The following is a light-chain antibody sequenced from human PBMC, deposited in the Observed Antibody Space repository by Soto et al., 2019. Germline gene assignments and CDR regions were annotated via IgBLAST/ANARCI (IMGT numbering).Light chain of an antibody. J-gene: IGLJ1*01. CDR3: TSYTRDTALV. CDR1: SGDVGTYNY. V-gene: IGLV2-14*01. CDR2: EVS. Sequence: QSVLTQPASVSGSPGQSITISCTGTSGDVGTYNYVSWYQHHPGKAPKLIIYEVSNRPSGVSNRFSGSKSGSTASLTISGLQAEDEADYHCTSYTRDTALVXGTGTKVTV.